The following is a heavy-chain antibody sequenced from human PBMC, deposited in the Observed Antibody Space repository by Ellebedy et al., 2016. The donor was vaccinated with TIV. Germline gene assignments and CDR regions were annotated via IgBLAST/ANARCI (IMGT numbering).Heavy chain of an antibody. J-gene: IGHJ4*02. D-gene: IGHD3-10*01. CDR3: ARDTLLQATTGLYY. V-gene: IGHV3-48*04. CDR1: GFTFSTYT. Sequence: GESLKISCAASGFTFSTYTMNWVRQAPGKGLEWISYISSTANTIYYADSVKGRFTISRDNAKNSLYLQMNSLRAEDTAVYYCARDTLLQATTGLYYWGPGTLVTVSS. CDR2: ISSTANTI.